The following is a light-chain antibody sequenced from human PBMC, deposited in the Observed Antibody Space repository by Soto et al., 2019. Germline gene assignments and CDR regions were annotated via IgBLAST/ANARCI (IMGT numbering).Light chain of an antibody. CDR1: QSVGSSY. Sequence: EVVLTQSPGTLSLSPGERATRSCRASQSVGSSYLAWYQQKPGQAPRVLIYGTSSRATGIPDRFSGSGSGTDFTLTISRLEPEDFAVYYCQHYNNKRPLLTFGGGTKVHIK. V-gene: IGKV3-20*01. J-gene: IGKJ4*01. CDR2: GTS. CDR3: QHYNNKRPLLT.